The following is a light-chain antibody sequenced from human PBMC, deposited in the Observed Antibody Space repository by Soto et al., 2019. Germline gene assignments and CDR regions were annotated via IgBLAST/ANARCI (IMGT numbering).Light chain of an antibody. CDR1: QPVRTSN. CDR3: QQYGTTPLT. V-gene: IGKV3-20*01. CDR2: GAS. Sequence: EMVLTQAPAALSLGPRKRATRSFSSTQPVRTSNLAWYQQRPGQAPRLLIYGASSRATGIPDRFSGSGSGTDFTLTISSLQPEDFAVYYCQQYGTTPLTFGRGTKVDIK. J-gene: IGKJ4*01.